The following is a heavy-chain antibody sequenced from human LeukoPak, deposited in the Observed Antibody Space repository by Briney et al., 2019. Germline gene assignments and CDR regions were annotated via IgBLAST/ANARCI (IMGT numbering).Heavy chain of an antibody. CDR2: FNSYTGNT. CDR1: GYTLTNYA. Sequence: ASVKVSCKASGYTLTNYAIHWVRQAPGQRLEWMGWFNSYTGNTEYSQKFQGRVSISRDTSANTAYMEVNRLRPEDTAVYYCARSVRATTQVLWKFHYWGQGTLVTVSS. D-gene: IGHD2-2*01. J-gene: IGHJ4*02. CDR3: ARSVRATTQVLWKFHY. V-gene: IGHV1-3*01.